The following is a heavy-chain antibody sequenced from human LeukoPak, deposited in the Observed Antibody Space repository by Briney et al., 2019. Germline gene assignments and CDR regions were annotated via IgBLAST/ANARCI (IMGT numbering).Heavy chain of an antibody. CDR2: IYYSGST. J-gene: IGHJ4*02. CDR1: GVSISSSSYY. D-gene: IGHD2-15*01. V-gene: IGHV4-39*01. CDR3: ARHLDFDCSGGSCYSGEFDY. Sequence: SETLSLTCTVSGVSISSSSYYWGWIRQRTGKGLEWIGSIYYSGSTYYNPSLKSRFTISVDTSKNQFSLKLSSVTAADTAVYYCARHLDFDCSGGSCYSGEFDYWGQGTLVTVSS.